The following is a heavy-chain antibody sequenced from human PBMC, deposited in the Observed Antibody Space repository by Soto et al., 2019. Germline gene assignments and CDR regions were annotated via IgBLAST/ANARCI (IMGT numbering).Heavy chain of an antibody. D-gene: IGHD3-22*01. Sequence: SETLSLTCTVSGGSISSGAYYWTWIRQHPGKGLEWIGYIYYSNSINYNPSLKSRVTISVDTSRNQFSLTLNSMTAADTAVYYCARHGMDYYDSSGYYYSPYYFDYWGQGTLVTVSS. J-gene: IGHJ4*02. CDR2: IYYSNSI. CDR3: ARHGMDYYDSSGYYYSPYYFDY. V-gene: IGHV4-61*08. CDR1: GGSISSGAYY.